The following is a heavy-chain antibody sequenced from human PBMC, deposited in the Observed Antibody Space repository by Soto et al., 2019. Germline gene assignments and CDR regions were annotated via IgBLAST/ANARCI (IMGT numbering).Heavy chain of an antibody. Sequence: QVQLVQSGAEVKKPGSSVKISCKASGGTFNTYTISWVRQVPGQGLEWMGGIMPLYAKPTYAQPFLGRLTIAADEHTSTVYMELSSLRSEDTGLYYCASLNTWDSGDGRIDVWGQGTAVSVSS. V-gene: IGHV1-69*01. CDR1: GGTFNTYT. CDR2: IMPLYAKP. CDR3: ASLNTWDSGDGRIDV. J-gene: IGHJ6*02. D-gene: IGHD3-10*01.